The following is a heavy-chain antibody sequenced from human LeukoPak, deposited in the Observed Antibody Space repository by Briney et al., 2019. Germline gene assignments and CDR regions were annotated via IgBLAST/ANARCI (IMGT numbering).Heavy chain of an antibody. CDR3: AKSIYGSGSPNAFDI. D-gene: IGHD3-10*01. CDR2: INWNSGTI. J-gene: IGHJ3*02. CDR1: GFTFDDYA. V-gene: IGHV3-9*03. Sequence: PGRSLRLSCAASGFTFDDYAMHWVRQAPGKGLAWVSGINWNSGTIDYADSVKGRFTISRDNAKNSLYLQMNSLRVEDMALYYCAKSIYGSGSPNAFDIWGQGTMVTVSS.